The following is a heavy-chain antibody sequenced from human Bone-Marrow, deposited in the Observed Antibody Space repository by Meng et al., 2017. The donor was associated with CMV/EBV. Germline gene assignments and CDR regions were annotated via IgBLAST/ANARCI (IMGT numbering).Heavy chain of an antibody. Sequence: GESLKISCAASGFTFSSYDMHWVRQAPGKGLEWVSSISSSSSYIYYADSVKGRFTISRDNAKNSLYLQMNSLRAEDTAVYYCASVDYVWGSYRYTASTSDYWGQGTLVTVSS. CDR3: ASVDYVWGSYRYTASTSDY. CDR2: ISSSSSYI. J-gene: IGHJ4*02. D-gene: IGHD3-16*02. CDR1: GFTFSSYD. V-gene: IGHV3-21*01.